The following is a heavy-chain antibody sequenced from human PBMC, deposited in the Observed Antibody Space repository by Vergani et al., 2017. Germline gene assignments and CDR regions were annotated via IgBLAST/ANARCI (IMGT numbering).Heavy chain of an antibody. CDR2: INPNSGGT. CDR3: ARDGGYCSSTSCFLDY. CDR1: GYTFTGYY. Sequence: QVQLVQSGAEVKKPGASVKVSCKASGYTFTGYYMHWVRQAPGQGLEWMGWINPNSGGTNYAQKFQGRVTMTRDTSISTAYMELSRLRSDDTAVYYCARDGGYCSSTSCFLDYWGQGTLVTVSS. J-gene: IGHJ4*02. D-gene: IGHD2-2*01. V-gene: IGHV1-2*02.